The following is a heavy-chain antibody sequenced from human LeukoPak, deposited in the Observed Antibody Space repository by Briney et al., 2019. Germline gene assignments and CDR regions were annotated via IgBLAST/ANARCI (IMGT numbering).Heavy chain of an antibody. CDR2: IYYSGST. J-gene: IGHJ4*02. CDR1: GGSITSSNYF. D-gene: IGHD6-13*01. CDR3: ARINGSSWPFDY. V-gene: IGHV4-39*07. Sequence: PSETLSLTCTVSGGSITSSNYFWGWIRQSPGKGLEWIGSIYYSGSTYYNPSLKSRVTISVETSKIQFSLKLSSVTAADTAVYYCARINGSSWPFDYWGQGTLVTVSS.